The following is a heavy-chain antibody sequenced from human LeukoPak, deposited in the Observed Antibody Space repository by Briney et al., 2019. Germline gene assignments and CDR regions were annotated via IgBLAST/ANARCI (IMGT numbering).Heavy chain of an antibody. CDR2: ISTTSSGTI. J-gene: IGHJ6*03. CDR3: ATFSLYSYCMDV. Sequence: GGSLRLSCAASGFTFNSYSMDWVRQAPGKGLEWVAYISTTSSGTIYYADSVKGRFSITRDNANNSLYLQMNSLRAEDTAVYYCATFSLYSYCMDVWGEGTTVTVSS. V-gene: IGHV3-48*04. CDR1: GFTFNSYS.